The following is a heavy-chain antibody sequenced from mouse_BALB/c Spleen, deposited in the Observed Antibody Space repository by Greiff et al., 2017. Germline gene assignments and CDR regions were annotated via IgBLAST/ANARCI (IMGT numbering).Heavy chain of an antibody. CDR1: GFNIKDTY. CDR2: IDPANGNT. V-gene: IGHV14-3*02. Sequence: VQLQQSGAELVKPGASVKLSCTASGFNIKDTYMHWVKQRPEQGLEWIGRIDPANGNTKYDPKFQGKATITADTSSNTAYLQLSSLTSEDTAVYYCASPIYDGSSWFAYWGQGTLVTVSA. CDR3: ASPIYDGSSWFAY. D-gene: IGHD2-3*01. J-gene: IGHJ3*01.